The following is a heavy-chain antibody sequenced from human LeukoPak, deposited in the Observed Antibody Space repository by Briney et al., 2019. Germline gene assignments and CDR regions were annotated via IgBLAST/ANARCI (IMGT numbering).Heavy chain of an antibody. CDR3: AKDMWRFGELDHDY. D-gene: IGHD3-10*01. V-gene: IGHV3-43*02. CDR1: GFTFDDYA. J-gene: IGHJ4*02. Sequence: PGGSLRLSCAASGFTFDDYAMHWVRQAPGKGLEWVSLISGDGGSTYYADSVKGRFTISRDNSKNSLYLQMNSLRTEDTALYYCAKDMWRFGELDHDYWGQGSLVTASS. CDR2: ISGDGGST.